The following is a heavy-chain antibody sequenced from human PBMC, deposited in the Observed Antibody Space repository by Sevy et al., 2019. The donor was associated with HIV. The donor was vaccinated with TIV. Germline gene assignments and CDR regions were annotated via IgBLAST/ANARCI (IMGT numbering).Heavy chain of an antibody. CDR3: ASTPPSDGYKFALDY. J-gene: IGHJ4*02. Sequence: GGALRLSCAASGFTFSSYAMHWVRQAPGKGLEWVAVISYDGSNKYYADSVKGRFTIFRDNSKNTLYLQMNSLRAEDTAVYYCASTPPSDGYKFALDYWGQGTLVTVSS. CDR2: ISYDGSNK. CDR1: GFTFSSYA. D-gene: IGHD5-12*01. V-gene: IGHV3-30-3*01.